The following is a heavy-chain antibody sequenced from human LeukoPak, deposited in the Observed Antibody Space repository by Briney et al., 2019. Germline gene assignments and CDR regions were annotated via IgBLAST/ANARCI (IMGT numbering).Heavy chain of an antibody. CDR3: ARGRSNYYGMDV. D-gene: IGHD1-26*01. CDR2: IYYNGNT. V-gene: IGHV4-59*01. Sequence: SETLSLTCAVYGGSFSGYYWNWIRLPPGKGLEWMGYIYYNGNTNYSPSLKSRVTMSVDTSKNLFSLKVSSVTAADTAVYYCARGRSNYYGMDVWGQGTTVTVSS. J-gene: IGHJ6*02. CDR1: GGSFSGYY.